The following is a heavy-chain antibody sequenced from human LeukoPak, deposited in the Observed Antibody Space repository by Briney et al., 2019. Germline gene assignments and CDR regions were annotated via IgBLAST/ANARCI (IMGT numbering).Heavy chain of an antibody. CDR1: GYTFTAYY. Sequence: ASVKVPCKASGYTFTAYYIHWVRQAPGQGLEWMGWINPNSGGTNYAQRFQGRVTMTRDTSITTAYMELSRLRSDDTAVYYCARDSSGSHFDPWGQGTLVTVSS. J-gene: IGHJ5*02. CDR2: INPNSGGT. CDR3: ARDSSGSHFDP. D-gene: IGHD3-22*01. V-gene: IGHV1-2*02.